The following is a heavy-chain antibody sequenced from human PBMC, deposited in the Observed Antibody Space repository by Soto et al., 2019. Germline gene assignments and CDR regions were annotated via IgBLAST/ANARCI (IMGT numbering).Heavy chain of an antibody. CDR3: AHRLPWSCTGLDTGIFDY. CDR1: GFSQRTGGAG. J-gene: IGHJ4*02. CDR2: IHWDHDK. D-gene: IGHD2-8*02. V-gene: IGHV2-5*02. Sequence: GSGRTLVNPTQTLTLTCTFSGFSQRTGGAGVGWVRQPPGYALEWLACIHWDHDKRYNPSLKTSRSLTMDTSKTLVVLIMTDIDPVDTATYFCAHRLPWSCTGLDTGIFDYWGQGTLVTVSS.